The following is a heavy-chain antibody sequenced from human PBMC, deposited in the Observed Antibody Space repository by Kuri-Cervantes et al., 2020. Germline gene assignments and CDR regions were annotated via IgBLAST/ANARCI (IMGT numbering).Heavy chain of an antibody. CDR3: ARGREGGSSWYPADAFDI. Sequence: GGFLRLSGAASGFTFSSYSMNWVRQAPGKGLEWVSSISSSSSYIYYADSVKGRFTISRDNAKNSLYLQMNSLKAEDTAVYYCARGREGGSSWYPADAFDIWGQGTMVTVSS. CDR2: ISSSSSYI. D-gene: IGHD6-13*01. CDR1: GFTFSSYS. V-gene: IGHV3-21*01. J-gene: IGHJ3*02.